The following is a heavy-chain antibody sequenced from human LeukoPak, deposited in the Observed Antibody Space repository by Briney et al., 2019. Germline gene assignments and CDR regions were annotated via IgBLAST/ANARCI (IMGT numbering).Heavy chain of an antibody. CDR3: AREDYYDSSGYYLDY. CDR2: IYYSGST. CDR1: GGSISSSSYY. D-gene: IGHD3-22*01. Sequence: PSETLSLTCTVSGGSISSSSYYWGWIRQPPGKGLEWIGSIYYSGSTYYNPSLKSRVTISVDTSKNQFSLKLSSVTAADTAVYYCAREDYYDSSGYYLDYWGQGTLVTVSS. J-gene: IGHJ4*02. V-gene: IGHV4-39*01.